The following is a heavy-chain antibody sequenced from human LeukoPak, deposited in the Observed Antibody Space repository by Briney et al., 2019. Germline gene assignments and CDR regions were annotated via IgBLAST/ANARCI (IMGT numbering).Heavy chain of an antibody. CDR3: ARDATSEWELLN. D-gene: IGHD1-26*01. J-gene: IGHJ4*02. CDR1: GYTFTSYD. CDR2: INPNSGGT. Sequence: ASVKVSCKASGYTFTSYDINWVRQATGQGLEWMGRINPNSGGTNYAQKFQGRVTMTRDTSISTAYMELSRLTSDDTAVYYCARDATSEWELLNWGQGTLVTVSS. V-gene: IGHV1-2*06.